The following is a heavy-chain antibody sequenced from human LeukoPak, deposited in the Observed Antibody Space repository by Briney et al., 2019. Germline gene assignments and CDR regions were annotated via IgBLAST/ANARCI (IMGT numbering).Heavy chain of an antibody. CDR1: GFTFSSYS. CDR2: ISSSSSTI. J-gene: IGHJ4*02. V-gene: IGHV3-48*04. CDR3: ARGATSEDTAIVTGY. Sequence: GGSLRLSCAASGFTFSSYSMHWVRQAPGKGLEWLSFISSSSSTIYYADSVKGRFIISRDNSKNTLYLQMDSLRAEDTAVYHCARGATSEDTAIVTGYWGQGTLVTVSS. D-gene: IGHD5-18*01.